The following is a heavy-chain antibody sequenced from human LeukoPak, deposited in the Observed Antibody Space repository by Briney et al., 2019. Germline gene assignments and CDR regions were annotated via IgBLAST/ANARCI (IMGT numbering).Heavy chain of an antibody. D-gene: IGHD6-6*01. CDR1: GTSISSSGYF. J-gene: IGHJ5*02. CDR3: AALDSSSGWFDP. V-gene: IGHV4-39*01. CDR2: IHYGGST. Sequence: SETLSLTCSVSGTSISSSGYFWGWIRQPPGKGLQWIGSIHYGGSTFYNPSLKSRVTISQDTSKDQFSLKLTSVTAADTAVYYCAALDSSSGWFDPWGQGILVTVSS.